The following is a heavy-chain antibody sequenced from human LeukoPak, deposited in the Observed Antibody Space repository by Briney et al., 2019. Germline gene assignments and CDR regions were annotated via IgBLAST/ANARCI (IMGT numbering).Heavy chain of an antibody. V-gene: IGHV4-59*01. J-gene: IGHJ5*02. CDR3: ARRAAARFDP. CDR2: IYYSGST. Sequence: SETLSLTCTVSGGSISSYYWSWIRQPPGKGLEWIGYIYYSGSTNYNPSLKSRVTISVDTSKNQFSLKLSSVAAADTAVYYCARRAAARFDPWGQGTLVTVSS. D-gene: IGHD2-15*01. CDR1: GGSISSYY.